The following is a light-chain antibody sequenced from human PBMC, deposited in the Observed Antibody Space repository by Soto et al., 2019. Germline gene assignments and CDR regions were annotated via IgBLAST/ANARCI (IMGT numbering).Light chain of an antibody. CDR2: DAS. CDR3: QQYNSYLHT. V-gene: IGKV1-5*01. Sequence: DIQMTQSPSTLSASVGDRVTITCRASQSISSWLAWYQQKPGKAPKLLIYDASSLESGVPSRFSGSGFGTEFTLTISSLQPDDFATYYCQQYNSYLHTFGQGTK. CDR1: QSISSW. J-gene: IGKJ2*01.